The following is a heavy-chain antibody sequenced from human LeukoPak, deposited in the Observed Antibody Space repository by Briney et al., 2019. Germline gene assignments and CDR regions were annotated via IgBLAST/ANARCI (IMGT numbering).Heavy chain of an antibody. V-gene: IGHV3-7*01. D-gene: IGHD7-27*01. Sequence: GGSLRLSCAASGFTFSSYWMSWVRRAPGKGLEWLANIKQDGSEKYYVDSVKGRFTISRDNAKNSLYLQMNSLRAEDTAVYYCARGKRSTWVAFDIWGQGTMVTVSS. CDR3: ARGKRSTWVAFDI. CDR1: GFTFSSYW. CDR2: IKQDGSEK. J-gene: IGHJ3*02.